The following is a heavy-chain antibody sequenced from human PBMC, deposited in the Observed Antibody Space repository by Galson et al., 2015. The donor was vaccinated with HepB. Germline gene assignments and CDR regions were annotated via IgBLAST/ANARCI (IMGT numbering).Heavy chain of an antibody. V-gene: IGHV1-2*02. Sequence: SVKVSCKASGYTFTGYYMHWVRQAPGQGLEWMGWINPNSGGTNYAQKFQGRVTMTRDTSISTAYMELSRLRSDDTAVYYCARDSLRWDSSGWYFDYWVDPWGQGTLVTVSS. CDR3: ARDSLRWDSSGWYFDYWVDP. J-gene: IGHJ5*02. D-gene: IGHD6-19*01. CDR1: GYTFTGYY. CDR2: INPNSGGT.